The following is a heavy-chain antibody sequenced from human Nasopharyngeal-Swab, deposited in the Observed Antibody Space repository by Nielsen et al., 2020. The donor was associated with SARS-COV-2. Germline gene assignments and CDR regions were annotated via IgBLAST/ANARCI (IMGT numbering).Heavy chain of an antibody. J-gene: IGHJ4*02. Sequence: GGSLRLSCVASGFAFDDYAMHWVRQAPGKGLEWVSGITWNSGSIDYADSLKGRFTISRDNAKNSLYLQMNSLRTEDTAFYYCAKDMSFGGWSFDYWGQGTLVTVSS. CDR3: AKDMSFGGWSFDY. CDR2: ITWNSGSI. V-gene: IGHV3-9*01. CDR1: GFAFDDYA. D-gene: IGHD6-19*01.